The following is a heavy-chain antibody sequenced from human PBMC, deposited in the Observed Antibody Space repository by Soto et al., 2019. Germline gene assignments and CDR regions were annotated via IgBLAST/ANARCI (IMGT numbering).Heavy chain of an antibody. CDR1: GGTFSRHA. J-gene: IGHJ3*02. D-gene: IGHD4-17*01. CDR2: IIPIVDAT. V-gene: IGHV1-69*12. Sequence: QVQLVQSGTEVKKPGSSVKVSCKASGGTFSRHAVSCVRQAPGQGLEWMGAIIPIVDATNDAEKFQDRVTIPADESSSTEYMELRSLKSEDTGVYFCARAPPNDNGDHDAFDIWGKRTMVVVSS. CDR3: ARAPPNDNGDHDAFDI.